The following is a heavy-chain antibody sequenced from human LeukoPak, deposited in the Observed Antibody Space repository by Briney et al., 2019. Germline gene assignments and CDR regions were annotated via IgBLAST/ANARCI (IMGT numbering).Heavy chain of an antibody. CDR1: GGTFSSYA. Sequence: RASVKISCKASGGTFSSYAISWVRQAPGQGLEWMGRIIPILGIANYAQKFQGRVTITADKSTSTAYMELSSLRSEDTAVYYCASQSYSSGSFWGQGTLVTVSS. CDR3: ASQSYSSGSF. J-gene: IGHJ4*02. V-gene: IGHV1-69*04. CDR2: IIPILGIA. D-gene: IGHD6-19*01.